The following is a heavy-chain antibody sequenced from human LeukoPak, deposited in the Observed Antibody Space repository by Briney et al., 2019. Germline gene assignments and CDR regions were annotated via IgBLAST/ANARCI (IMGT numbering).Heavy chain of an antibody. D-gene: IGHD5-12*01. J-gene: IGHJ4*02. V-gene: IGHV4-38-2*02. Sequence: SETLSLTCTVSGYSISSGYYWGWIRQPPGKGLEWIGSIYHSGSTYYNPSLKSRVTISVDKSKNQFSLKLSSVTAADTAVYYCARLRDLVGLWGQGTLVTVSS. CDR1: GYSISSGYY. CDR2: IYHSGST. CDR3: ARLRDLVGL.